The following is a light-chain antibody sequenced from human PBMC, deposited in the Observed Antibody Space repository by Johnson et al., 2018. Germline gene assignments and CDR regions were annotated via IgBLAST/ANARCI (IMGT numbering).Light chain of an antibody. CDR1: SSNIGNNC. V-gene: IGLV1-51*02. CDR2: ENN. Sequence: QSVLTQPPSVSAAPGQKVTISCSGSSSNIGNNCISWYQQLPGTAPKLLIYENNKRPSGIPDRFSGSKSDTSATLGITGLQTGDEADYYCGTWDSSLSAGNVFGTGTKVTVL. CDR3: GTWDSSLSAGNV. J-gene: IGLJ1*01.